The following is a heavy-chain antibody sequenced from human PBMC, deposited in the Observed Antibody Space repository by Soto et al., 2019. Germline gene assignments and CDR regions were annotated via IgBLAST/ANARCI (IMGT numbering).Heavy chain of an antibody. D-gene: IGHD6-13*01. V-gene: IGHV4-59*13. Sequence: QVQLQESGPGLVKPSETLSLTCTVSGVSINDYYWTWIRQPPGKGLEWIGYFFYTGSTNYNPSLKSRVTISGDRSKNQFSLKLSSVTPADTVVYYCARATLAAAKPQFDYWGQGTLVTVSS. CDR2: FFYTGST. J-gene: IGHJ4*02. CDR3: ARATLAAAKPQFDY. CDR1: GVSINDYY.